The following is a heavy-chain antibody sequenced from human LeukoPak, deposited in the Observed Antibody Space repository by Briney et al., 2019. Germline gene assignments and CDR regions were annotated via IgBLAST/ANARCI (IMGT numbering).Heavy chain of an antibody. CDR3: ARHDDFLSAYNY. J-gene: IGHJ4*02. V-gene: IGHV4-4*02. D-gene: IGHD3-3*01. CDR1: GGSLNSDYW. CDR2: IYHTGSV. Sequence: SETLSLTCAVSGGSLNSDYWWTWVRQSPGKRLEWIGEIYHTGSVNYNLSLESRVTISRDRSKNQFSLMLKSVTAADTAVYYCARHDDFLSAYNYWGQGILVTVSS.